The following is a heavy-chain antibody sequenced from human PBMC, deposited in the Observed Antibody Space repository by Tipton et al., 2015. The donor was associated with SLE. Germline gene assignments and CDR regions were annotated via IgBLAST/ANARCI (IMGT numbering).Heavy chain of an antibody. V-gene: IGHV4-34*01. Sequence: GLVKPSETLSLTCALYGGSFSGYYWNWIRQPPGKGLEWIGEINHSGSTNYNPSLKSRVTMSVDTSKNQFSLKVSSVTAADTALYYCVRQTSSGSTHRWGQGILVTVFS. D-gene: IGHD6-19*01. CDR2: INHSGST. CDR3: VRQTSSGSTHR. CDR1: GGSFSGYY. J-gene: IGHJ5*02.